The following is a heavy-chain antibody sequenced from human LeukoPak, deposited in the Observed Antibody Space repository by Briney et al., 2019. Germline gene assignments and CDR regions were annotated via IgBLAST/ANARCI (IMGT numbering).Heavy chain of an antibody. CDR1: GGIFSSYA. D-gene: IGHD2-21*02. J-gene: IGHJ4*02. V-gene: IGHV1-69*06. CDR3: AREVAYCGGDCYWAY. CDR2: IIPIFGTA. Sequence: ASVKVSCKASGGIFSSYAISWVRQAPGQGLEWMGGIIPIFGTANYAQKFQGRVTITADKSTSTAYMELSSLRSEDTAVYYCAREVAYCGGDCYWAYWGQGTLVTVSS.